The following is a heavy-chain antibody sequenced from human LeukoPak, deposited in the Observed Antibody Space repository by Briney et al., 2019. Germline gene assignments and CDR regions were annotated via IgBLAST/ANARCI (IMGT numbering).Heavy chain of an antibody. CDR1: GYTFTGYY. CDR3: ARGVGATTGSGWYFDL. J-gene: IGHJ2*01. V-gene: IGHV1-2*02. D-gene: IGHD1-26*01. Sequence: ASVKVSCKASGYTFTGYYMHWVRQAPGQGLEWMGWINPNSAGTNYAQKFQGRVTMTRDTSISTAYMELSRLRSDDTAVYYCARGVGATTGSGWYFDLWGRGTLVTVSS. CDR2: INPNSAGT.